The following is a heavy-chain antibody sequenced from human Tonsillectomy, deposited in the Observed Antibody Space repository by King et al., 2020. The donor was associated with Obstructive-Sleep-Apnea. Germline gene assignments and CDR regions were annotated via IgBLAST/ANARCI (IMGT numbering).Heavy chain of an antibody. Sequence: VQLVESGGGLVQPGGSLRLSCAASGFTFSTYGMSWVRQAPGKGLEWVSAITGSGGSTHYADSVKGRFTISRDNSKNTLYLQMTSLRAEDTAVYYCAKDGVGGTSNFYHTDYWGQGTLVTVSS. V-gene: IGHV3-23*04. J-gene: IGHJ4*02. CDR1: GFTFSTYG. CDR2: ITGSGGST. CDR3: AKDGVGGTSNFYHTDY. D-gene: IGHD3/OR15-3a*01.